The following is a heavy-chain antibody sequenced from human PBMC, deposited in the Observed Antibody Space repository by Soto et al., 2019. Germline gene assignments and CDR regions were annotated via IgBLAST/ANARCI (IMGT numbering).Heavy chain of an antibody. CDR1: GFTFSSYA. Sequence: GGSLRLSCAASGFTFSSYAMSWVRQAPGKGLEWVSAISGSGGSTYYADSVKGRFTISRDNSKNTLYLQMNSLRAEDTAVYYCATARILTGVLDYWGRGTLVTVSS. CDR3: ATARILTGVLDY. D-gene: IGHD3-9*01. J-gene: IGHJ4*02. CDR2: ISGSGGST. V-gene: IGHV3-23*01.